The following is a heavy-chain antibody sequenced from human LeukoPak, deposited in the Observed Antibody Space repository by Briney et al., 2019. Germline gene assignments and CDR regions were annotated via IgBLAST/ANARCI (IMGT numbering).Heavy chain of an antibody. D-gene: IGHD5-18*01. Sequence: SETLSLTCTVSGVSISSYYWSWIRQPPGKGLEWIGYIYYSGSTNYNPSLKSRVTRSIDPYKNQFSLKLSSVTAADTAVYYCARGYSRTYFDYWGQGTLVTVSS. V-gene: IGHV4-59*08. CDR1: GVSISSYY. CDR2: IYYSGST. CDR3: ARGYSRTYFDY. J-gene: IGHJ4*02.